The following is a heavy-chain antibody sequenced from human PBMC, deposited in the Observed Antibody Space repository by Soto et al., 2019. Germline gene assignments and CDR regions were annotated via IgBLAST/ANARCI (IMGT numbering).Heavy chain of an antibody. CDR2: ISGSGGST. Sequence: GGSLRLSCAASGFTFSSYAMSWVRQAPGKGLEWVSDISGSGGSTYYADSVKGRFTISRDNSKNTLYLQMNSLRAEDTDLYYCAKDRTIFGVVIDAFDIWGQGTMVTVSS. CDR1: GFTFSSYA. D-gene: IGHD3-3*01. CDR3: AKDRTIFGVVIDAFDI. V-gene: IGHV3-23*01. J-gene: IGHJ3*02.